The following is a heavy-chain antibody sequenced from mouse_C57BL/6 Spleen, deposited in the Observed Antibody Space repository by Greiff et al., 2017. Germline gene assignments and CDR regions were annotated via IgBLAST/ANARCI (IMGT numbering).Heavy chain of an antibody. Sequence: PGQGLEWIGMIHPNSGSTNYNEKFKSKATLTVDKSSSTAYMQLSSLTSEDSAVYYCARFDYYGSSSDYAMDYWGQGTSVTVSS. CDR2: IHPNSGST. J-gene: IGHJ4*01. CDR3: ARFDYYGSSSDYAMDY. D-gene: IGHD1-1*01. V-gene: IGHV1-64*01.